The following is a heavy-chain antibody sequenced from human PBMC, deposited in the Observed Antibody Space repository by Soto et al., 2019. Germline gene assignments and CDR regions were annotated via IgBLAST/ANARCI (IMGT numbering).Heavy chain of an antibody. V-gene: IGHV4-31*03. J-gene: IGHJ4*02. CDR3: ARTMVRGVSFDY. Sequence: SETLSLTCTVSGGSISSGGYYWSWIRQHPGKGLEWIGYIYYSGSTYYNPSLKSRVTISVDTSKNQFSLKLSSVTAADTAVYYCARTMVRGVSFDYWGQGTLVTVSS. D-gene: IGHD3-10*01. CDR2: IYYSGST. CDR1: GGSISSGGYY.